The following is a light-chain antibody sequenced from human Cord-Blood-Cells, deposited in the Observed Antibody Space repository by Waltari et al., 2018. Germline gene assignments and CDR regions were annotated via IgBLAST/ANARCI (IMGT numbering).Light chain of an antibody. CDR3: AAWDDSLNGYV. V-gene: IGLV1-44*01. CDR2: SNN. CDR1: SSNIGRNT. J-gene: IGLJ1*01. Sequence: QSVLPQPPSASGTPGQRVTISCSGSSSNIGRNTVNWYQQLPGTAPKLLIYSNNQRPSGVPDRFSGSKSGTSASLAISGLQSEDEADYYCAAWDDSLNGYVFGTGTKVTVL.